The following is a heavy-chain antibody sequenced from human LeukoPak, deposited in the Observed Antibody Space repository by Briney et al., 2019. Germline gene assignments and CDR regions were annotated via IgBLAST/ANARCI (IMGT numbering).Heavy chain of an antibody. CDR1: GGSISSYY. J-gene: IGHJ5*02. CDR3: ARREQDFDYYNWFDP. V-gene: IGHV4-59*08. Sequence: SETLSLTCTVSGGSISSYYWSWIRQPPGKGLEWIGYIYYSGSTNYNPSLKSRVTILVDTSKNQFSLKLSSVTAADTAVYYCARREQDFDYYNWFDPWGQGTLVTVSS. D-gene: IGHD3-9*01. CDR2: IYYSGST.